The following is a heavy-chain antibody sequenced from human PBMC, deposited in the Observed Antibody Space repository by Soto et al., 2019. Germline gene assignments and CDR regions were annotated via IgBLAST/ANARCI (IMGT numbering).Heavy chain of an antibody. CDR1: GGSISSYY. Sequence: SETMSVTCTVSGGSISSYYLSWIRQPPGKGLEWIGYIYYSGSTNYNPSLKSRVTISVDTSKNQFSLKLSSVTAADTAVYYCAREKAAGDWFDPWGQGTLVTVSS. CDR3: AREKAAGDWFDP. CDR2: IYYSGST. J-gene: IGHJ5*02. D-gene: IGHD6-25*01. V-gene: IGHV4-59*01.